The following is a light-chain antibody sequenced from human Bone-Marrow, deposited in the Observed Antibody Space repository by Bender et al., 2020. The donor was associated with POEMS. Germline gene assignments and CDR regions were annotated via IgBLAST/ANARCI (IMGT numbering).Light chain of an antibody. Sequence: QSVLTQPPSASGTPGQRVTISCSGGSIGRNPINWYQQLPGTAPRLVIYADDRRPSGVPNRFSASKSGNTASLTVSGLQAEDEADYYCSSYAGSNNHVVFGGGTKLTVL. CDR2: ADD. CDR1: SIGRNP. CDR3: SSYAGSNNHVV. V-gene: IGLV1-44*01. J-gene: IGLJ2*01.